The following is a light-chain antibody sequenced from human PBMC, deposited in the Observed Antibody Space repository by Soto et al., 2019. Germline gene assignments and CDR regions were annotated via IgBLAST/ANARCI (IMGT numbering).Light chain of an antibody. J-gene: IGKJ1*01. CDR2: KAS. V-gene: IGKV1-5*03. CDR1: ESISSW. CDR3: QQYNSYSGT. Sequence: ASAGDRVTITCRASESISSWLAWYQQQPGKAPKLLMYKASSLESGVPSRFSGSGSGTEFTLTISSLQPDDFATYYCQQYNSYSGTFGQGTKVDIK.